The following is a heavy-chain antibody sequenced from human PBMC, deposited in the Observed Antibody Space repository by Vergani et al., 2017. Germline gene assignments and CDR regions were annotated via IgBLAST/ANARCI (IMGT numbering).Heavy chain of an antibody. D-gene: IGHD1-26*01. CDR3: ARDGIVGALRVLDY. J-gene: IGHJ4*02. V-gene: IGHV3-21*01. CDR1: GFTFDDYG. CDR2: ISSSSSYI. Sequence: EVQLVESGGGVVRPGGSLRLSCAASGFTFDDYGMSWVRQAPGQGLEWVSSISSSSSYIYYADSVKGRFTISRDNAKNSLYLQMNSLRAEDTAVYYCARDGIVGALRVLDYWGQGTLVTVSS.